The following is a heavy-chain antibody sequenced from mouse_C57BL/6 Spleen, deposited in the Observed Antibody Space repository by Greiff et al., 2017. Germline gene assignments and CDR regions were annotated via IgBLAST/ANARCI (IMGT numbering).Heavy chain of an antibody. Sequence: QVQLKESGAELVKPGASVKLSCKASGYTFTSYWMHWVKQRPGRGLEWIGRIDPNSGGTKYNEKFKSKATLTVDKPSSTAYMQLSSLTSEDSAVXYCARGAYYGSSYSAWFAYWGQGTLVTVSA. CDR3: ARGAYYGSSYSAWFAY. CDR1: GYTFTSYW. J-gene: IGHJ3*01. V-gene: IGHV1-72*01. CDR2: IDPNSGGT. D-gene: IGHD1-1*01.